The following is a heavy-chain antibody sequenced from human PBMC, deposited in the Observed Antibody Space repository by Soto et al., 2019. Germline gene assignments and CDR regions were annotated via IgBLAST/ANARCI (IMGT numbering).Heavy chain of an antibody. J-gene: IGHJ4*01. CDR2: LNPYSGAT. D-gene: IGHD4-4*01. CDR1: GYTFTSYA. V-gene: IGHV1-2*02. CDR3: ATARRGTVSLLAD. Sequence: GASVKVSCKASGYTFTSYAIHWVRQAPGQRLEWMGWLNPYSGATNYAAKFQGRVTMTRDASISTSYMELNGLKSDDTAVYYCATARRGTVSLLADWGQGTLVTVSS.